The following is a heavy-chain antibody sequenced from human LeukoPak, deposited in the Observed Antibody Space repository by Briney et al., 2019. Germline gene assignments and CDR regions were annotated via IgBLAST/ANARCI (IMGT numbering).Heavy chain of an antibody. CDR2: INHSGST. J-gene: IGHJ5*02. CDR1: GGSFSGYY. CDR3: ARHLSLGYCSSTSCRYNWFDP. D-gene: IGHD2-2*01. V-gene: IGHV4-34*01. Sequence: SETLSLTCAVYGGSFSGYYWSWIRQPPGKGLEWIGEINHSGSTNYNPSLKSRVTISVDTSKNQFSLKLSSVTAADTAVYYCARHLSLGYCSSTSCRYNWFDPWGQGTLVTVSS.